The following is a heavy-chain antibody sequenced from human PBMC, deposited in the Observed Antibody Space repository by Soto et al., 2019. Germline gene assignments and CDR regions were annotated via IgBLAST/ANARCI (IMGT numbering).Heavy chain of an antibody. CDR3: ARRGAVAGLHY. CDR2: INSDGSST. CDR1: GFTFSSYW. Sequence: VQLVESGGGLVQPGGSLRVSCAASGFTFSSYWMHWVRQAPGKGLVWVSRINSDGSSTSYADSVKCRFTISRDNAKNTLYLQMNSLRAEDTAIYYCARRGAVAGLHYWGQGTLVTVSS. J-gene: IGHJ4*02. V-gene: IGHV3-74*01. D-gene: IGHD6-19*01.